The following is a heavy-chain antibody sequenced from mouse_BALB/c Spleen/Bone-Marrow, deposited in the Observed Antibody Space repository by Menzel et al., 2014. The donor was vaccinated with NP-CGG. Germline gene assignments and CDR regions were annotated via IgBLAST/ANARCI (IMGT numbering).Heavy chain of an antibody. Sequence: VMLVESGPGLVQPSQSQSIPCTVSGFSLTSYGVHWVRQSPGKGLEWLGVIWSGGSTDYNAAFISRLSISKDNSKSQVFFKMNSLQADDTAIYYCAGNPPPYRLYAMDYWGQGTSVTVSS. CDR1: GFSLTSYG. CDR2: IWSGGST. V-gene: IGHV2-4-1*01. D-gene: IGHD2-14*01. J-gene: IGHJ4*01. CDR3: AGNPPPYRLYAMDY.